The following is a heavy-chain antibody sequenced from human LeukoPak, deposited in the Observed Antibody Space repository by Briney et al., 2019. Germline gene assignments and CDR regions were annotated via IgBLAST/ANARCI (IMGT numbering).Heavy chain of an antibody. D-gene: IGHD1-14*01. CDR1: GFTFSKDW. CDR2: IKNKIDGGTT. CDR3: ATYNDRDAFDI. V-gene: IGHV3-15*01. J-gene: IGHJ3*02. Sequence: GGSLRLSCVGSGFTFSKDWMSWVRQAPGKGLGWVGRIKNKIDGGTTDDAAPVKGRFTISRDDSKNTLYLQMTSLKTEDTALYYCATYNDRDAFDIWGQGTMVTVSP.